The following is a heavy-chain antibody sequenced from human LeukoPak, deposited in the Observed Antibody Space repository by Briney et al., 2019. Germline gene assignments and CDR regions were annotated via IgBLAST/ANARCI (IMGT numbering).Heavy chain of an antibody. CDR3: AKSFHSSGFYYVDY. D-gene: IGHD3-22*01. CDR1: GFTFSSSG. Sequence: GGSLRLSCAASGFTFSSSGMHWVRQAPGKGLEWVAVISDEGSNKYYTDSVKGRFTISRDNSKNTLYLQMNSLRADDTAVFYCAKSFHSSGFYYVDYWGQGTLVTVSS. CDR2: ISDEGSNK. V-gene: IGHV3-30*18. J-gene: IGHJ4*02.